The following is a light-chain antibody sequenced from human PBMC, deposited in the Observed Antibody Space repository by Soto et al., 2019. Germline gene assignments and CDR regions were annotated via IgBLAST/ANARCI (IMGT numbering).Light chain of an antibody. CDR3: QQYSAYPWT. V-gene: IGKV1-5*01. CDR1: QSISSW. CDR2: DAS. Sequence: DIQMTQSPSTLSASVGDRVTITCRASQSISSWLAWYQQKPGKAPKLLVFDASSLESGVPSSFSGSVSGTEFTLTITSLQPDDFATYYCQQYSAYPWTFGQGTKVDVK. J-gene: IGKJ1*01.